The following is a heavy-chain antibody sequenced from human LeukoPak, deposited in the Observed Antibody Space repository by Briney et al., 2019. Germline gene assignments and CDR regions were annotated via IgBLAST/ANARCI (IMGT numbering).Heavy chain of an antibody. CDR1: GFTFSSYG. V-gene: IGHV3-30*18. Sequence: GRSLRLSCAASGFTFSSYGMHWVRQAPGKGLEWVAVISYDGSNKYYADSVKGRFTISRDNSKNTLYLQMNSLRAEDTAVYYCAKDFPIESHGDYAAGAFDIWGQGTMVTVSS. CDR2: ISYDGSNK. D-gene: IGHD4-17*01. CDR3: AKDFPIESHGDYAAGAFDI. J-gene: IGHJ3*02.